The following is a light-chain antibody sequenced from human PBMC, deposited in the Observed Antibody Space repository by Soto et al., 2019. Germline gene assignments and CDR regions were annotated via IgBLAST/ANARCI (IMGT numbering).Light chain of an antibody. J-gene: IGLJ2*01. CDR1: SSDVGSYDL. V-gene: IGLV2-23*02. CDR2: EVT. Sequence: QSVLTQPASVSGSPGQSITISCTGTSSDVGSYDLVSWYQQHPGKAPKLMIYEVTKRPSGVSNRFSGSKSGSTASLTISGLQAEDEADYYCCSYATSSTPYVIFGGGTEVTVL. CDR3: CSYATSSTPYVI.